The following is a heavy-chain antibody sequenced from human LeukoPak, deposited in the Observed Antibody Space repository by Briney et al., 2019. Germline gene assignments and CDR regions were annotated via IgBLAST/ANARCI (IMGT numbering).Heavy chain of an antibody. Sequence: GGSLRLSCAASGFTFKTCAMNWVRQAPGRGLEWVSHLSGNGDNTYYADSVKGRFTISRDNSKNTLYLQMNSLRAEDTAIYYCTKSVVPAAYRYYFDYWGQGTLVTVSS. CDR3: TKSVVPAAYRYYFDY. V-gene: IGHV3-23*01. CDR2: LSGNGDNT. CDR1: GFTFKTCA. J-gene: IGHJ4*02. D-gene: IGHD2-2*01.